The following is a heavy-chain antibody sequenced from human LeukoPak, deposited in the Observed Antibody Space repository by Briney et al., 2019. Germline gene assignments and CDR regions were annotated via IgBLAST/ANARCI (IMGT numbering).Heavy chain of an antibody. CDR2: INSDGSST. CDR1: GFTFSSYW. Sequence: PGGSLRLSCAASGFTFSSYWMHWVRQAPGKGLVWVSRINSDGSSTSYADSVKDRFTISRDNAKNTLCLQMNSLRAEDTAEYYCARSHYYDSGGYSLASWGQGTLVTVSS. V-gene: IGHV3-74*01. D-gene: IGHD3-22*01. CDR3: ARSHYYDSGGYSLAS. J-gene: IGHJ5*02.